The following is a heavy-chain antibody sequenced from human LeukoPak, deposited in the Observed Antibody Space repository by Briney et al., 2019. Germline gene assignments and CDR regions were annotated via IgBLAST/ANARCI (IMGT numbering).Heavy chain of an antibody. CDR3: ARGQGATVQQVGKNWFDP. CDR2: VNESGGT. V-gene: IGHV4-34*01. J-gene: IGHJ5*02. D-gene: IGHD1-26*01. CDR1: IDSFSNYH. Sequence: SETLSLTCAVYIDSFSNYHWNWIRQTPAKGMEWIWEVNESGGTNISPSLRSRVILSVDTSKNQFSLKLISVTVADTAIYYCARGQGATVQQVGKNWFDPWGQGTRVTVSS.